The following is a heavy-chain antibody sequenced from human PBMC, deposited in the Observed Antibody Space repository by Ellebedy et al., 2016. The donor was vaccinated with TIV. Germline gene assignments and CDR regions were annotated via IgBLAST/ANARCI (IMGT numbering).Heavy chain of an antibody. CDR1: GGSISRSTYY. CDR3: TREGYSGYAAGIDY. J-gene: IGHJ4*02. Sequence: SETLSLXCSVSGGSISRSTYYWGWIRQPPGKGLEWIGSIYYRGSTYYNPPLKSRVTMSMDTYKNQFSLKLSSVAAADTAVYYCTREGYSGYAAGIDYWGQGSLVTVSS. CDR2: IYYRGST. V-gene: IGHV4-39*07. D-gene: IGHD5-12*01.